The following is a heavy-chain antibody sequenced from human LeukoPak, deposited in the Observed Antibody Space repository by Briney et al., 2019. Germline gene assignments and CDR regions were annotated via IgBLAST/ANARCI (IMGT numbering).Heavy chain of an antibody. CDR1: GFTVSSNY. V-gene: IGHV3-53*01. Sequence: GGSLRLSCAASGFTVSSNYMSWVRQAPGKGLEWVSVIYSGGSTYYADSVKGRFTISRDNSKNTLYLQMNSLRAEDTAVYYCARGSAPTVTTLGYYYCYMDVWGKGTTVTVSS. J-gene: IGHJ6*03. CDR3: ARGSAPTVTTLGYYYCYMDV. CDR2: IYSGGST. D-gene: IGHD4-11*01.